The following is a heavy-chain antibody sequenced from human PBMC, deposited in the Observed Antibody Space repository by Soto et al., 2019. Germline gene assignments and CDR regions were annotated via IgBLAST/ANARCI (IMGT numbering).Heavy chain of an antibody. CDR1: CGSISSYY. D-gene: IGHD3-22*01. Sequence: XETLCLTCTVACGSISSYYWSWIRQPPGKGLDWIGYIYYSGSTNYNPSLKSRVTISVDTSKNQFSLKLSSVTAADPAVYYCARDARGTMIVDWGQGNMVTVSS. V-gene: IGHV4-59*01. J-gene: IGHJ4*02. CDR3: ARDARGTMIVD. CDR2: IYYSGST.